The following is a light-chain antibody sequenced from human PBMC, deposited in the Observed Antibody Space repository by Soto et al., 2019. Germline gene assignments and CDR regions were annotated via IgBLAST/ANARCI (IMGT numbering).Light chain of an antibody. V-gene: IGKV3-15*01. J-gene: IGKJ2*01. CDR3: QRYNDWPFT. Sequence: EIVMTQSPATLSVSPGERVTLSCRASESLSTYLAWYQQKPGQAPRLHIYGASTKATGIPARFSGSGSATDFTLTISSLQSEDFAVYFCQRYNDWPFTFGQGTKLEI. CDR2: GAS. CDR1: ESLSTY.